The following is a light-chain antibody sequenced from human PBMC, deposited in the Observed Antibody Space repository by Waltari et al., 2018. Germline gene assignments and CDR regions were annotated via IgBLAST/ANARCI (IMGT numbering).Light chain of an antibody. J-gene: IGKJ1*01. CDR3: QHYSTYSWT. V-gene: IGKV1-5*03. CDR1: QSVSRW. Sequence: TCRASQSVSRWLAWYHQKPGKAPKLLIYKTSTLESGVPSRFSGSGSGTEFSLTISSLQPDDFATYYCQHYSTYSWTFGQGTKLEIK. CDR2: KTS.